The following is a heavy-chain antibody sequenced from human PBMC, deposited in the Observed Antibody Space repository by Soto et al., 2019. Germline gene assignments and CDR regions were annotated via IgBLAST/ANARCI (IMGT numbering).Heavy chain of an antibody. D-gene: IGHD4-17*01. J-gene: IGHJ5*01. Sequence: SETLSLTCAVSGGSIDGSNGWSWVRQPPGKGLEWIGEIYHSGSTNYNPSLKSRVTISVDKSKNQFSLKLSSVTAADTAVYYCARVWTTVTNWFDPWGQGTLVTVSS. CDR2: IYHSGST. CDR3: ARVWTTVTNWFDP. V-gene: IGHV4-4*02. CDR1: GGSIDGSNG.